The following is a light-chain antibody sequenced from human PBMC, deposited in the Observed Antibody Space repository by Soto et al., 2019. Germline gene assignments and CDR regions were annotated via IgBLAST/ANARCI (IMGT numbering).Light chain of an antibody. CDR3: QQYCSSPRT. Sequence: EIVLTQSPGTLSLSPGERATLSCRASQSVSSSYLAWYQQKPGQAPRLLIYGASSSATGIPDRFSGSGSGTDFTLNISRLEPEDFAVYYCQQYCSSPRTFGPGTKVDIK. CDR2: GAS. V-gene: IGKV3-20*01. J-gene: IGKJ3*01. CDR1: QSVSSSY.